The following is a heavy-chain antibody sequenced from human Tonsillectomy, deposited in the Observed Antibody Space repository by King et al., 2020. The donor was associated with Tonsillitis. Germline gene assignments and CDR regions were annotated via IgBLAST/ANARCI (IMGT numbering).Heavy chain of an antibody. CDR3: ARIVVIEELSLSYDY. D-gene: IGHD3-10*01. CDR1: GGSISSSSYY. CDR2: IYYSGST. Sequence: QLQESGPGLVKPSETLSLTCTVSGGSISSSSYYWGWIRQPPGKGLEWIGSIYYSGSTYYNPSLKSRVTISVDTSKNQFSLKLSSVTAADTAVYYCARIVVIEELSLSYDYWGQGTLVTVSS. J-gene: IGHJ4*02. V-gene: IGHV4-39*01.